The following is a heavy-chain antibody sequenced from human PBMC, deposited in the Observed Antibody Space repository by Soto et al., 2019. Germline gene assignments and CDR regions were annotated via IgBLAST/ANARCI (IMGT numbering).Heavy chain of an antibody. V-gene: IGHV4-39*01. CDR2: IYYSGST. CDR1: GGSISSSSYY. J-gene: IGHJ5*02. D-gene: IGHD2-15*01. CDR3: ARQVSRGGWFDP. Sequence: SETLSLTCTVSGGSISSSSYYWGWIRQPPGKGLEWIGSIYYSGSTYYNPSLKSRVTISVDTSKNQFSLKLSSVTAADTAVYYCARQVSRGGWFDPWGQGTLVTVSS.